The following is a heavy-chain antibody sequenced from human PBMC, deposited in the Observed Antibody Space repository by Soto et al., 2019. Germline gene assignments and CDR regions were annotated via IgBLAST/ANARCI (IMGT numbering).Heavy chain of an antibody. V-gene: IGHV1-18*01. J-gene: IGHJ4*02. CDR1: GYTFTSYG. D-gene: IGHD5-12*01. CDR3: ARTRGYSGYDLDY. CDR2: ISAYNGNT. Sequence: ASVKVSCKASGYTFTSYGISWVRQAPGQGLEWMGWISAYNGNTNNAQKLQGRVTMTTDTSTSTAHMELRSLRSDDTAVYYCARTRGYSGYDLDYWGQGTLVTVSS.